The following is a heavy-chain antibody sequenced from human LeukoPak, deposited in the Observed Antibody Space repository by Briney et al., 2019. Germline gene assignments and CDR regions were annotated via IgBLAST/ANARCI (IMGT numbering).Heavy chain of an antibody. J-gene: IGHJ4*02. D-gene: IGHD2-2*01. V-gene: IGHV1-69*13. Sequence: ASVKVSCKASGYTFTSYDINWVRQAPGQGLEWMGGIIPIFGTANYAQKFQGRVTITADESTSTAYMELSSLRSEDTAVYYCARGPPPVYCSSTSCYDLDYWGQGTLVTVSS. CDR2: IIPIFGTA. CDR3: ARGPPPVYCSSTSCYDLDY. CDR1: GYTFTSYD.